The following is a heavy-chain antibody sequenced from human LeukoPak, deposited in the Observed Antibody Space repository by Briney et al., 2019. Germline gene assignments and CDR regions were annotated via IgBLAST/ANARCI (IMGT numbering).Heavy chain of an antibody. CDR3: ARGGSAYYDILTGYFY. V-gene: IGHV4-34*01. CDR1: GGSFSGYY. Sequence: PSETLSLTCAVYGGSFSGYYWSWIRQPPGXXXXWIGEINHSGSTNYNPSLKGRVTISVDTSKNQFSLKLSSVTAADTAVYYCARGGSAYYDILTGYFYWGQGTLVTVSS. CDR2: INHSGST. D-gene: IGHD3-9*01. J-gene: IGHJ4*02.